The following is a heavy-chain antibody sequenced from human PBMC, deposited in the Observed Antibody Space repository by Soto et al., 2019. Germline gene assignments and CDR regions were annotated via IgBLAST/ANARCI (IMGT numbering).Heavy chain of an antibody. Sequence: QVQLVQSGAEVKKPGASVKVSCKASGYTFTTYGITWVRQAPGQGLEWMGWISAYNGNTNYAQKLQGRVTMTTDTSTSTAYMELSSLRSDDTAVYYCARDRIVVVVVAPDACDIWGQASMVTVSS. J-gene: IGHJ3*02. D-gene: IGHD2-15*01. CDR1: GYTFTTYG. CDR2: ISAYNGNT. CDR3: ARDRIVVVVVAPDACDI. V-gene: IGHV1-18*01.